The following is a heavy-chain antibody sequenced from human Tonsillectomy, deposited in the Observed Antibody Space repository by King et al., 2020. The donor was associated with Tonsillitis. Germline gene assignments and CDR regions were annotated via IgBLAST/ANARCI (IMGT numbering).Heavy chain of an antibody. CDR1: GFTFSSYW. CDR3: ARGRITMVRGVHSTYFDY. CDR2: IKQDGSEK. D-gene: IGHD3-10*01. V-gene: IGHV3-7*03. J-gene: IGHJ4*02. Sequence: VQLVESGGGLVQPGGSLRLSCAASGFTFSSYWMSWVRQAPGKGLEWVANIKQDGSEKYYVDSVKGRFTISRDNAKNSLYLQMNRLRAEDTAVYYCARGRITMVRGVHSTYFDYWGQGTLVTVSS.